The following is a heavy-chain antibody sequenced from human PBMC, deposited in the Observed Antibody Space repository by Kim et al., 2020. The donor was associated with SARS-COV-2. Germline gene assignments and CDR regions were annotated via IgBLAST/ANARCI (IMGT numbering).Heavy chain of an antibody. CDR1: GGSFSGYY. Sequence: SETLSLTCAVYGGSFSGYYWSWIRQPPGKGLEWIGEINHSGSTNYNPSLKSRVTISVDTSKNQFSLKLSSVTAADTAVYYCARGPSWDKYFQHWGQGTLVTVSS. V-gene: IGHV4-34*01. D-gene: IGHD2-2*01. J-gene: IGHJ1*01. CDR2: INHSGST. CDR3: ARGPSWDKYFQH.